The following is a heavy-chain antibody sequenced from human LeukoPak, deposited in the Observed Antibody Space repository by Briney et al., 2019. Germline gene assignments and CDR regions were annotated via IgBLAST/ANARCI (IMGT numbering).Heavy chain of an antibody. D-gene: IGHD2-2*01. CDR2: INPNSGGT. CDR1: GYTFTGYY. Sequence: APVKVSCKASGYTFTGYYMHWVRQAPGQGLEWMGWINPNSGGTNYAQKFQGRVTMTRDTSISTAYMELSRLRSDDTAVYYCARDAYCSSTSCSFDPWGQGTLVTVSS. CDR3: ARDAYCSSTSCSFDP. V-gene: IGHV1-2*02. J-gene: IGHJ5*02.